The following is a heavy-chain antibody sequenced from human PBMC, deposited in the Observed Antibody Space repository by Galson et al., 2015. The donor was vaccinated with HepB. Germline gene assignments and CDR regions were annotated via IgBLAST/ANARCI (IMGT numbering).Heavy chain of an antibody. D-gene: IGHD6-13*01. J-gene: IGHJ4*02. Sequence: SVKVSCKASGDSFSTSSISWLRQAPGQGLEWMGGVIPLLGTPNYAQKFQGKVTISADESTSTTYMELSSLTSEDTAVYYCARDQGQQLIHLFDYWGQGTLATAS. CDR3: ARDQGQQLIHLFDY. CDR2: VIPLLGTP. V-gene: IGHV1-69*13. CDR1: GDSFSTSS.